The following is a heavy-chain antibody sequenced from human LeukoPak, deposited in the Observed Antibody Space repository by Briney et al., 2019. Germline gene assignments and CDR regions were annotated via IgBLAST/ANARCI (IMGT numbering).Heavy chain of an antibody. CDR3: ARVNRTVRGEFDY. V-gene: IGHV1-69*01. Sequence: SVKVSCKASGGTFSSYAISWVRQSPGQGLEWMGGIIPIFGTANYAQKFQGRVTITADESTSTAYMELSSLRSEDTAVYYCARVNRTVRGEFDYWGQGTLVTVSS. D-gene: IGHD3-10*01. J-gene: IGHJ4*02. CDR2: IIPIFGTA. CDR1: GGTFSSYA.